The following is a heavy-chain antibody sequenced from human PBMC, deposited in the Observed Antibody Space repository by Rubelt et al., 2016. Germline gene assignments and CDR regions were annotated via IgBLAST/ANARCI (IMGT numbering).Heavy chain of an antibody. Sequence: EAQVVESGGGLVQPGGSLRLSCAASGFTFSNFWMHWVRQGPGKGLEWVSVIYSGGPTYYSDSVKGRFTVSRLNSKNTWFLQMNSLRVEDTAVYYCAKGPSGDVWGRGTTVTVSS. CDR1: GFTFSNFW. J-gene: IGHJ6*02. CDR2: IYSGGPT. CDR3: AKGPSGDV. V-gene: IGHV3-53*04.